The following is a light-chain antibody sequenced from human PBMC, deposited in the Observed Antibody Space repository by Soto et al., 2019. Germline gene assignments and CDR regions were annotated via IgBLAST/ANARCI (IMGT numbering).Light chain of an antibody. Sequence: SQSTISACIGNREITTGRASQSISSWLAWYQQKPGKAPKLLIYGASSLESGVPSRFSGSGSGTEFTLSVVSLLLDDCATYYCEPQNSYSDRFGGGTRLEIK. CDR1: QSISSW. CDR2: GAS. V-gene: IGKV1-5*01. CDR3: EPQNSYSDR. J-gene: IGKJ5*01.